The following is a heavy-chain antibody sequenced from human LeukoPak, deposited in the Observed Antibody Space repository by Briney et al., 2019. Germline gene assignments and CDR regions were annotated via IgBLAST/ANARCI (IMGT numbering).Heavy chain of an antibody. D-gene: IGHD2/OR15-2a*01. CDR2: ISGSGGST. Sequence: TGGSLRLSCAASGFTFSSYAMSWVRQAPGKGLEWVPAISGSGGSTYYADSVKGRLTISRDNSKNTLYLQMNSLRAEDTAVYYCAKDGSPVSTPFDYWGQGTLVTVSS. J-gene: IGHJ4*02. V-gene: IGHV3-23*01. CDR1: GFTFSSYA. CDR3: AKDGSPVSTPFDY.